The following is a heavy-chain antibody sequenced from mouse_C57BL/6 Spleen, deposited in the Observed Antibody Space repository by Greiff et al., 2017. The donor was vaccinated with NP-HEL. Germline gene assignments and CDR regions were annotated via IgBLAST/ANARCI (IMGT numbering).Heavy chain of an antibody. D-gene: IGHD2-5*01. CDR1: GFTFSDYG. Sequence: EVQGVESGGGLVKPGGSLKLSCAASGFTFSDYGMHWVRQAPEKGLEWVAYISSGSSTIYYADTVQGRFTISRDNAKNTLFLQMTSLRSEDTAMYYCARASSNYGVFCAYWGQGTLVTVSA. V-gene: IGHV5-17*01. CDR3: ARASSNYGVFCAY. CDR2: ISSGSSTI. J-gene: IGHJ3*01.